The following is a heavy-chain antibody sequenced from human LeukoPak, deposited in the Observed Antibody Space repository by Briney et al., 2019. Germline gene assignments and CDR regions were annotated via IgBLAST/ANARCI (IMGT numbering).Heavy chain of an antibody. CDR2: INHSGST. V-gene: IGHV4-34*01. CDR1: GGSFSGYY. CDR3: ARGWGYFDY. D-gene: IGHD7-27*01. J-gene: IGHJ4*02. Sequence: SETLSLTCAVYGGSFSGYYWSWIRQSPGKGLEWIGEINHSGSTNYNPSLKSRLTISVDTSKNQFSLRLTSVTAADTAVYYCARGWGYFDYWGQGTLVTVSS.